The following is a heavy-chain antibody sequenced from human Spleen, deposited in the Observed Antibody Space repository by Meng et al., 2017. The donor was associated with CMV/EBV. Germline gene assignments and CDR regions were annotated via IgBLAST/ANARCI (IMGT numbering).Heavy chain of an antibody. CDR2: ISSGSSYI. CDR1: GFTFSTYS. J-gene: IGHJ6*02. D-gene: IGHD3-3*01. CDR3: ARGFDFWSGYPLTYGMDV. Sequence: GGSLRLSCAASGFTFSTYSMNWVRQAPGRGLEWVSSISSGSSYIYYADSVKGRFTISRDNAKNSLYLQMNSLRAEDTAVYYCARGFDFWSGYPLTYGMDVWGQGTTVTVSS. V-gene: IGHV3-21*01.